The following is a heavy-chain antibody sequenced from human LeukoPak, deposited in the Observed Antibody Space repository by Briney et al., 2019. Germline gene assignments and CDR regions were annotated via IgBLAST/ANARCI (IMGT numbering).Heavy chain of an antibody. CDR1: GGTFSSYA. CDR2: IIPIFGTA. J-gene: IGHJ5*02. V-gene: IGHV1-69*05. D-gene: IGHD2-2*02. Sequence: ASVKVSCKASGGTFSSYAISWVRQAPGQGLEWMGGIIPIFGTANYAQKFQGRVTITTDESTSTAYMELSSLRSEDTAVYYCARDSGGYCSSTSCYKFENWFDPWGQRTLVTVSS. CDR3: ARDSGGYCSSTSCYKFENWFDP.